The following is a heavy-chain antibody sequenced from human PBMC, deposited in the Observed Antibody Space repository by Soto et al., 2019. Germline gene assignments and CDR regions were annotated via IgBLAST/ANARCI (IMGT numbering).Heavy chain of an antibody. CDR2: IYYSGTT. V-gene: IGHV4-39*01. CDR3: VSGTSKSTGLKD. J-gene: IGHJ4*02. CDR1: GDSVRSVSYY. D-gene: IGHD6-19*01. Sequence: PSETLSLTCVVSGDSVRSVSYYWGWIRQSPGKGPEWVGTIYYSGTTYYNTPVKSRAAISVDTSKNQFSLTLTSVTVADAAIYYCVSGTSKSTGLKDWGQGNQVTVSS.